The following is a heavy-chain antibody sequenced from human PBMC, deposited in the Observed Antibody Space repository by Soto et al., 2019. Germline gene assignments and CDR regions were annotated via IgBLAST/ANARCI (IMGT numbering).Heavy chain of an antibody. V-gene: IGHV3-21*01. J-gene: IGHJ4*02. Sequence: EVPLVESGGGLVKPGGSLRLSCVVSGFTFSNYNMNWVRQAPGKGLEWVSSISGSSSHIYYADSVKGRFTISRDNAKNSLYLQMNSLRAEDTAVYYCARGVGAVTGREEYWGQGTLVTVSS. D-gene: IGHD1-26*01. CDR1: GFTFSNYN. CDR2: ISGSSSHI. CDR3: ARGVGAVTGREEY.